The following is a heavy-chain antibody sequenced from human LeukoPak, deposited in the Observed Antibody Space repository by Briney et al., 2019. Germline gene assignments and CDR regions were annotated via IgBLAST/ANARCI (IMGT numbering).Heavy chain of an antibody. Sequence: SETLSLTCAVSGGSISSGGYSWSWIRQPPGKGLEWIGYIYHSGSTYYNPSLKSRVTISVDTSKNQFSLKLSSVTAADTAVYYCARRSVGATFDYWGQGTLVTVSS. CDR2: IYHSGST. D-gene: IGHD1-26*01. J-gene: IGHJ4*02. CDR1: GGSISSGGYS. V-gene: IGHV4-30-2*02. CDR3: ARRSVGATFDY.